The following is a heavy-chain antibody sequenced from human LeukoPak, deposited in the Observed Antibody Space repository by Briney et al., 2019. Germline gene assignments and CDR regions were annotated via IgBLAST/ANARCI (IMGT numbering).Heavy chain of an antibody. V-gene: IGHV3-30*01. J-gene: IGHJ5*02. CDR3: AREREVPALDP. CDR2: ISYDGSNK. Sequence: GGSLRLSCAASGFTFSSYAMHWVRPAPGKGLEWVAVISYDGSNKYYADSVKGRFTISRDNSKNTLYLQMNSLRAEDTAVYYCAREREVPALDPWGQGTLVTVSS. CDR1: GFTFSSYA. D-gene: IGHD2-2*01.